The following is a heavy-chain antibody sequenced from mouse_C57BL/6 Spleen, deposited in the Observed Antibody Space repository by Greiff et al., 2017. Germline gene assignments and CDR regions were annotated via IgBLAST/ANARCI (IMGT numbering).Heavy chain of an antibody. Sequence: VQLKESGAELVKPGASVKISCKASGYAFSTYWMNWVKQRPGKGLEWIGQIYPGDGDTNYNGRFKVKATLTADKSSSTAYMQLISLTSEDSAVYFCARWDYGSSHYFDYWGQGTTLTVSS. CDR2: IYPGDGDT. D-gene: IGHD1-1*01. V-gene: IGHV1-80*01. CDR1: GYAFSTYW. J-gene: IGHJ2*01. CDR3: ARWDYGSSHYFDY.